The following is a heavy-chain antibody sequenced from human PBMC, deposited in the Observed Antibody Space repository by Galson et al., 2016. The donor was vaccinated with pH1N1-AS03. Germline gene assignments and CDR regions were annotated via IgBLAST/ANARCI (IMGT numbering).Heavy chain of an antibody. CDR3: ARGLGRYNGYALDY. CDR1: GFTFSNKW. CDR2: ISSDGSSI. J-gene: IGHJ4*02. D-gene: IGHD5-12*01. V-gene: IGHV3-74*01. Sequence: SLRLSCAASGFTFSNKWMHWVRHTPGKGLVWVSRISSDGSSISYADSVKGRFTISRDNAKNTLYLQMNSLRAEDTGVYYCARGLGRYNGYALDYWGQGTLVTVSS.